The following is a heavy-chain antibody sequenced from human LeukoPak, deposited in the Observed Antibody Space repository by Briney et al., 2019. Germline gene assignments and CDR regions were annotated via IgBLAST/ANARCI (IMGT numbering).Heavy chain of an antibody. CDR3: ARFGESLDV. V-gene: IGHV3-48*03. J-gene: IGHJ6*04. D-gene: IGHD3-10*01. CDR1: GFTFSSYE. Sequence: PGGSLRLSCAASGFTFSSYEMNWVRQAPGEGLEWVSYISSSGSTIYYADSVKGRFTISRDNAKNSLYLQMNSLRAEDTAVYYCARFGESLDVWGKGTTVTVSS. CDR2: ISSSGSTI.